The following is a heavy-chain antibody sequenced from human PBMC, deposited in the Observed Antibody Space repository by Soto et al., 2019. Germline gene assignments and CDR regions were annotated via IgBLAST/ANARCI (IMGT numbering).Heavy chain of an antibody. Sequence: PSETLSLTCTVSGGSISSGDYYWSWIRQPPGKGLEWIGYIYYSGSTYYNPSLKSRVTISVDTSKNQFSLKLSSVTAADTAVYYCARVSRRRPVTTTPIYYYYGMDVWGQGTTVTVSS. D-gene: IGHD4-4*01. J-gene: IGHJ6*02. CDR1: GGSISSGDYY. CDR2: IYYSGST. CDR3: ARVSRRRPVTTTPIYYYYGMDV. V-gene: IGHV4-30-4*01.